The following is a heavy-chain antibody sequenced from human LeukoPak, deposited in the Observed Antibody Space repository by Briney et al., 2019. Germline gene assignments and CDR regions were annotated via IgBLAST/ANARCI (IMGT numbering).Heavy chain of an antibody. Sequence: GASVKVSCKASGYTFTSYYMHWVRQAPGQGLEWMGIINPSGGSTSYAQKFQGRVTMTRDMSTSTVYMDLNSLRAEDTALYYCARQEYSSGSLRYWGQGTLVTVSS. CDR2: INPSGGST. D-gene: IGHD6-19*01. CDR1: GYTFTSYY. J-gene: IGHJ4*02. V-gene: IGHV1-46*01. CDR3: ARQEYSSGSLRY.